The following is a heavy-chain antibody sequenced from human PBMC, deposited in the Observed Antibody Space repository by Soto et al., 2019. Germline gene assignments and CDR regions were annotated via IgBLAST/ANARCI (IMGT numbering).Heavy chain of an antibody. D-gene: IGHD6-13*01. J-gene: IGHJ4*02. CDR2: IRGSGSAT. V-gene: IGHV3-23*01. CDR3: AKMSSSWTRLVDY. CDR1: GFTFGSYT. Sequence: EVQLLESGGGLVQPGGSLRLSCAASGFTFGSYTLSWVRQAPGKGLEWVSTIRGSGSATYYADSVKGRFTISRDNSKNTLPLQVNSLRVEDTAVYYCAKMSSSWTRLVDYWGQGTLVTVSS.